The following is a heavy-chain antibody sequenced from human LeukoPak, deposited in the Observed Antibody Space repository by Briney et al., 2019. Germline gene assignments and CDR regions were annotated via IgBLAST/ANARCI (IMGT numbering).Heavy chain of an antibody. Sequence: PGGSLRLSCAASGFTFSSYSMNWVRQAPGKGLEWVSSISSSSSYIYYADSVKGRFTISRDNSKNTLYLQMNSLRAEDTAVYYCAKVRYYGSANWFDPWGQGTLVTVSS. CDR2: ISSSSSYI. J-gene: IGHJ5*02. CDR1: GFTFSSYS. CDR3: AKVRYYGSANWFDP. D-gene: IGHD3-10*01. V-gene: IGHV3-21*01.